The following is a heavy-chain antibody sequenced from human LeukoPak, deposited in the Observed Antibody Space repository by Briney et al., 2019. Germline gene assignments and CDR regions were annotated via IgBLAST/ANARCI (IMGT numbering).Heavy chain of an antibody. V-gene: IGHV1-46*01. CDR2: INPSGGST. D-gene: IGHD3-10*01. J-gene: IGHJ4*02. Sequence: ASVKVSCKASGYTFTSYYMHWVRHAPGQGLEWMGIINPSGGSTSYAQKFQGRVTMTRDTSTSTVYMELSSLRSEDTAVYYCARDLRITMVRGVVLDYWGQGTLVTVSS. CDR3: ARDLRITMVRGVVLDY. CDR1: GYTFTSYY.